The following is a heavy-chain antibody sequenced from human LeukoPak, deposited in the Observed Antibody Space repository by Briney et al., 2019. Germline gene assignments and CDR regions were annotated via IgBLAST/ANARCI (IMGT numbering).Heavy chain of an antibody. Sequence: GGSLRLSCAASGFTFDDHGMSWVRQAPGKGLEWVSAISGSSSNTYHSDSVKGRVTISRDNSKNTLYLQMNSLSAEDTAVYYCAKAPQYYYDSNGYYDNWGQGTLVTVSS. CDR2: ISGSSSNT. V-gene: IGHV3-23*01. J-gene: IGHJ4*02. CDR1: GFTFDDHG. CDR3: AKAPQYYYDSNGYYDN. D-gene: IGHD3-22*01.